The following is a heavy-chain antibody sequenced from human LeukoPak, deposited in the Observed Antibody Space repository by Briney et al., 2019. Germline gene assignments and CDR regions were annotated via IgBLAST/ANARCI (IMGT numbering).Heavy chain of an antibody. J-gene: IGHJ6*03. D-gene: IGHD2-8*01. CDR2: IYHSGST. CDR1: GYSISSGYY. CDR3: ARDWGTRNYYYMDV. V-gene: IGHV4-38-2*02. Sequence: SETLSLTCTVSGYSISSGYYWGWIRQPPGKGLEWIGSIYHSGSTYYNPSLKSRVTISVDTSKNQFSLKLSSVTAADTAVYYCARDWGTRNYYYMDVWGKGTTVTVSS.